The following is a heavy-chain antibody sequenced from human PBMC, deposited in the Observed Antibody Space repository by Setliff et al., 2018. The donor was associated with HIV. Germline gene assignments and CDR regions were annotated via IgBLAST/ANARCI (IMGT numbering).Heavy chain of an antibody. CDR3: ARSSMAGFDY. J-gene: IGHJ4*02. V-gene: IGHV4-39*07. Sequence: SETLSLTCSVSGGSMRSNIYYWGWIRLSPTKGLEWIGSIHLSDTYYNPSLKSRVTISVDTSKDQFSLKLTSLSAADTAVYYCARSSMAGFDYWGQGKLVTVSS. CDR1: GGSMRSNIYY. D-gene: IGHD6-19*01. CDR2: IHLSDT.